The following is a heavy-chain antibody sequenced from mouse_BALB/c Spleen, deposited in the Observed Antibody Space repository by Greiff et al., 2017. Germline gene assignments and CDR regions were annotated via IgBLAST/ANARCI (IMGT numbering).Heavy chain of an antibody. D-gene: IGHD4-1*01. Sequence: QAQLQQSGAELMKPGASVKISCKATGYTFSSYWIEWVKQRPGHGLEWIGEILPGSGSTNYNEKFKGKATFTADTSSNTAYMQLSSLTSEDSAVYYCARTGPRAWFAYWGQGTLVTVSA. CDR2: ILPGSGST. J-gene: IGHJ3*01. CDR3: ARTGPRAWFAY. CDR1: GYTFSSYW. V-gene: IGHV1-9*01.